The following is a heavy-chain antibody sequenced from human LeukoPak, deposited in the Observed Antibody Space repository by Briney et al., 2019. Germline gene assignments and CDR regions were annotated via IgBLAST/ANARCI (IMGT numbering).Heavy chain of an antibody. J-gene: IGHJ5*02. CDR3: ARETTIFGVIGDWFDP. CDR2: IYTSGST. D-gene: IGHD3-3*01. CDR1: GGSISRYY. V-gene: IGHV4-4*07. Sequence: PSETLSLTCPVSGGSISRYYWSWIRQPAGKGLEWIGRIYTSGSTNYNPSLKSRVTMSVDTSKNQFSLKLSSVTAAETAMYYCARETTIFGVIGDWFDPWGQGTLVTVSS.